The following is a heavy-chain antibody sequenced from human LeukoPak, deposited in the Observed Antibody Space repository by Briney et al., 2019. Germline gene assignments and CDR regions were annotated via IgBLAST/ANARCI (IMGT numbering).Heavy chain of an antibody. J-gene: IGHJ3*02. Sequence: SETLSLTCAVSGDSFRSHYWTWIRQSPGKGLEWIGYISHIGRTNYNPSLKSRVTISIDTSKNQFSLKLRSVTAADTAVYYCARDLVTVTKGFDIWGQGTMVSVSS. CDR1: GDSFRSHY. D-gene: IGHD4-17*01. CDR3: ARDLVTVTKGFDI. V-gene: IGHV4-59*11. CDR2: ISHIGRT.